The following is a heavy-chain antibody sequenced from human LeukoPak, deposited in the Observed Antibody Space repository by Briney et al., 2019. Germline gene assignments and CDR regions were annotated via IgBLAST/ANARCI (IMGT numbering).Heavy chain of an antibody. J-gene: IGHJ5*02. V-gene: IGHV4-59*01. Sequence: SETLSLTCTVSGGSISSYYWSWIRQPPGKGLEWIGYIYYSGSTNYNPSLKSRVTISVDTSKNQFSLKLSSVTAADTAVYYCARGSSSWREYNWFDPWGQGTLVTVSS. CDR1: GGSISSYY. CDR2: IYYSGST. CDR3: ARGSSSWREYNWFDP. D-gene: IGHD6-13*01.